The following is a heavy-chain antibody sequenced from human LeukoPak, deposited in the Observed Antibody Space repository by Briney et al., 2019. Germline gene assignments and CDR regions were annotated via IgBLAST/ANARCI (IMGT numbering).Heavy chain of an antibody. J-gene: IGHJ4*02. CDR2: ISSSSSYI. CDR3: ARVPSSSWPNCYDY. V-gene: IGHV3-21*01. D-gene: IGHD6-13*01. Sequence: PGGSLRLSCAASGFTFSSYSMNWVRQAPGKGLEWVSSISSSSSYIYYADSVKGRFTISRDNAKNSLYLQMNSLRAEDTAVYYCARVPSSSWPNCYDYWGQGTLVTVSS. CDR1: GFTFSSYS.